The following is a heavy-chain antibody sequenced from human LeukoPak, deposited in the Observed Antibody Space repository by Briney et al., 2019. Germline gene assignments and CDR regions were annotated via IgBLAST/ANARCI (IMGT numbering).Heavy chain of an antibody. CDR2: ISSSSSYI. J-gene: IGHJ4*02. V-gene: IGHV3-21*01. D-gene: IGHD6-6*01. CDR3: ARRGGSSGGDFDY. CDR1: GFTFDDYA. Sequence: GRSLRLSCAASGFTFDDYAMHWVRQAPGKGLEWVSSISSSSSYIYYADSVKGRFTISRDNAKNSLYLQMNSLRAEDTAVYYCARRGGSSGGDFDYWGQGTLVTVSS.